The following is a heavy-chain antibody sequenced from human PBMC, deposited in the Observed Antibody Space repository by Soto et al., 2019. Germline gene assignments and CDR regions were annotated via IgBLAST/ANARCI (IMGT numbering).Heavy chain of an antibody. J-gene: IGHJ1*01. CDR1: GFTFSTYA. CDR3: AKDEAGGGTISRYFQD. CDR2: ISGGGGTT. Sequence: EVQLLESGGGLVQPEGSLRLSCAASGFTFSTYAMSWVRQAPGKGLEWVSGISGGGGTTYYADSVKGRFTISRDNSENTVYLQVKSLRAEDTAVYYCAKDEAGGGTISRYFQDWGQGTLVTASS. V-gene: IGHV3-23*01. D-gene: IGHD6-13*01.